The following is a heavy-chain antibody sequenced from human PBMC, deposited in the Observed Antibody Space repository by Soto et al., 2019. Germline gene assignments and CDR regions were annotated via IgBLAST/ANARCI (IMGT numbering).Heavy chain of an antibody. Sequence: SETLSLTCAVYGGSFSGYYWSWIRQPPGKGLEWIGEINHSGSTNYNPSLKSRVTISVDTSKNQFSLKLSSVTAADTAVYYCARVLRGYSYGYGMDVWAQGTTVTVTS. D-gene: IGHD5-18*01. CDR2: INHSGST. CDR1: GGSFSGYY. CDR3: ARVLRGYSYGYGMDV. J-gene: IGHJ6*01. V-gene: IGHV4-34*01.